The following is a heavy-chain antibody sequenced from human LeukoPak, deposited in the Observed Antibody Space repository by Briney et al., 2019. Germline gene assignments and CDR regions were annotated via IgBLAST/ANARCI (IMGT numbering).Heavy chain of an antibody. D-gene: IGHD3-22*01. CDR1: GASISSYY. V-gene: IGHV4-59*12. CDR3: VSHYATRGYGAFDI. CDR2: IYYTGST. J-gene: IGHJ3*02. Sequence: PSETLSLTCTVSGASISSYYWSWIRQPPGKGLEWIGYIYYTGSTNYNPSLKSRVTISIDKSKNHFSLKLSSVTAADTAVYYCVSHYATRGYGAFDIWGQGTMVTVSS.